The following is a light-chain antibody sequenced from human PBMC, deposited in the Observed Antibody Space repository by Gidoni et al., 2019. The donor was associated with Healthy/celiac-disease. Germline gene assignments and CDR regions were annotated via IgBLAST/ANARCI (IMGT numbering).Light chain of an antibody. CDR2: AAS. V-gene: IGKV1-9*01. J-gene: IGKJ4*01. CDR1: QGISSY. Sequence: DIQLTQSPSFLSASVGDRVTITCRASQGISSYLAWYQQKPGKAPKLLIYAASTLQSGVPSRFSRSGSWTEFTLTISNLPPEDFATYYCQQLNSYPPTFGGGTKVEIK. CDR3: QQLNSYPPT.